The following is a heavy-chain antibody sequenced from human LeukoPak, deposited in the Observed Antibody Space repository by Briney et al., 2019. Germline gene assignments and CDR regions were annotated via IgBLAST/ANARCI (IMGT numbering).Heavy chain of an antibody. J-gene: IGHJ4*02. CDR3: ARAHYYDRSGYYTGYYFDY. Sequence: ASVKVSCKASGYTFSSYAMNWVRQAPGQGLEWMGWTNANTGNPTYAQGFTGRFVFSLDTSVSTAYLQISSLKAEDTAVYYCARAHYYDRSGYYTGYYFDYWGQGTLVTVSS. D-gene: IGHD3-22*01. CDR2: TNANTGNP. V-gene: IGHV7-4-1*02. CDR1: GYTFSSYA.